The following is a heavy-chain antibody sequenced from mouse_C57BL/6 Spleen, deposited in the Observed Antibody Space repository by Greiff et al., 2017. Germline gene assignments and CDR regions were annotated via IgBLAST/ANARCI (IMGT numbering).Heavy chain of an antibody. D-gene: IGHD4-1*01. CDR3: ARGGVGRMDY. J-gene: IGHJ4*01. CDR1: GYTFTSYW. Sequence: QVQLQQPGAELVRPGSSVKLSCKASGYTFTSYWMDWVKQRPGQGLEWIGNIYPSDSETHYNQKFKDKATLTVDKSSSTAYMQLSSLTSEDSAVYYCARGGVGRMDYWGQGTSVTVSS. V-gene: IGHV1-61*01. CDR2: IYPSDSET.